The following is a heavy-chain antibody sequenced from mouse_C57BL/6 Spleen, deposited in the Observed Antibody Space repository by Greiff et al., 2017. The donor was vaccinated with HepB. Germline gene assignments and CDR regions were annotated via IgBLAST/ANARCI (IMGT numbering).Heavy chain of an antibody. D-gene: IGHD2-4*01. CDR1: GYTFTSYW. V-gene: IGHV1-69*01. J-gene: IGHJ4*01. CDR3: ARNYDYDRSYAMDY. CDR2: IDPSDSYT. Sequence: VQLQQPGAELVLPGASVKLSCKASGYTFTSYWMHWVKQRPGQGLEWIGEIDPSDSYTNYNQKFKGKSTLTVEKSSSTAYMQLSSRTSEDSAVYYWARNYDYDRSYAMDYWGQGTSVTVSS.